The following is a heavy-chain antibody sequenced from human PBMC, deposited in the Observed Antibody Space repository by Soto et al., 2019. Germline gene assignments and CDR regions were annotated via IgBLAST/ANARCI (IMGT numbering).Heavy chain of an antibody. V-gene: IGHV4-59*01. Sequence: SETLSLTCTVSGGSISSYYWSWIRQPPGKGLEWIGYIYYSGSTNYNPSLRSRVTISVDTSKNQFSLKLSSVTAADTAVYYCARSRARRYFDYWCQATLVTVSS. J-gene: IGHJ4*02. CDR1: GGSISSYY. CDR2: IYYSGST. CDR3: ARSRARRYFDY.